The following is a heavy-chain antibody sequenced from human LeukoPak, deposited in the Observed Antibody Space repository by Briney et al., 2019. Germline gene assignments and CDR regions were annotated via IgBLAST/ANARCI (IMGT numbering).Heavy chain of an antibody. J-gene: IGHJ4*02. D-gene: IGHD2-8*01. V-gene: IGHV4-59*01. CDR3: ARSLGYCTNGVCFNFDY. CDR2: IYYSGST. Sequence: SETLSLTCTVSGGSISSYYWSWIRRPPGKGLEWIGYIYYSGSTNYNPSLKSRVTIPVDTSKNQFSLKLSSVTAADTAVYYCARSLGYCTNGVCFNFDYWGQGTLVTVSS. CDR1: GGSISSYY.